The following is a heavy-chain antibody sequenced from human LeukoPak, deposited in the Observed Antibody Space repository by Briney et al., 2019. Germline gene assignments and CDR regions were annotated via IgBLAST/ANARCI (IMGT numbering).Heavy chain of an antibody. J-gene: IGHJ5*02. CDR2: IYTSGNA. V-gene: IGHV4-61*02. CDR1: GGSISSGGYY. CDR3: ARAGIAAAGNRWFDP. D-gene: IGHD6-13*01. Sequence: SETLSLTCTVSGGSISSGGYYWSWIRQPAGKGLEWIGRIYTSGNANYNPSLKSRVTISVDTSKNQFSLILTSVTAADTAVYYCARAGIAAAGNRWFDPWGQGTLVTVSS.